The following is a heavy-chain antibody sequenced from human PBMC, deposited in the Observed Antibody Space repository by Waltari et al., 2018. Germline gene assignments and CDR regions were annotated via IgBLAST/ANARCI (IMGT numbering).Heavy chain of an antibody. CDR1: GDSISSSSYY. J-gene: IGHJ4*02. CDR2: MYYSGST. V-gene: IGHV4-39*01. Sequence: QLQESGPGLVKAPETLSLTCTVSGDSISSSSYYWGWVRQPPGKGLEWIGNMYYSGSTYYNPSLKSRVTISGDTSKSQFSLKLSSVTAADTSMYYCVRHARTTSGGKHFDHWGQGMLVTVSP. CDR3: VRHARTTSGGKHFDH. D-gene: IGHD2-15*01.